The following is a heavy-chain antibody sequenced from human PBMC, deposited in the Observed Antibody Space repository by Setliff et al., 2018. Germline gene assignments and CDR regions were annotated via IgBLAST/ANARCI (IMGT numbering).Heavy chain of an antibody. CDR2: ISHSANK. CDR1: GGSISDNNYY. CDR3: ARNPASGAYYSSRPFHFDY. D-gene: IGHD3-22*01. V-gene: IGHV4-39*01. J-gene: IGHJ4*02. Sequence: SETLSLTCTVSGGSISDNNYYWGWIRQSPGKELEWIGGISHSANKYYNPSFRTGVTISVDMSKNQFFLNLDSVTAADTALYYCARNPASGAYYSSRPFHFDYWGQGALVTVSS.